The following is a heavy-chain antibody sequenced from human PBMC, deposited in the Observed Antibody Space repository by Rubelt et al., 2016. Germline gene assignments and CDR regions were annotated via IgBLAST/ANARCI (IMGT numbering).Heavy chain of an antibody. CDR2: SSACKGKT. J-gene: IGHJ3*02. D-gene: IGHD5-24*01. CDR3: ARRDGYNWDDAFDI. V-gene: IGHV1-18*01. CDR1: GCTFTGYG. Sequence: QVQLVQSGAEVKKPGASVKVSCKASGCTFTGYGISWVRPAPGQGLAWRGWSSACKGKTTQAQTLQGRVTMTTDTSTSTAYMELRSLRSDDTAVYYCARRDGYNWDDAFDIWGQGTMVTVSS.